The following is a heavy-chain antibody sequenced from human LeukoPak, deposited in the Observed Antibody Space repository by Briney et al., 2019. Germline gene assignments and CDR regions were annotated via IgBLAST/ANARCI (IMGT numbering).Heavy chain of an antibody. CDR3: ARDRAATDLDY. Sequence: GGSLRLSCAASGFTFSSYWMYWVRQAPGKGLVWVSRISSDGSITSHADSVKGRFTISRDNAKNTLYLQMNSLRAEDTAVYYCARDRAATDLDYWGQGTLVTVSS. CDR2: ISSDGSIT. D-gene: IGHD6-13*01. CDR1: GFTFSSYW. V-gene: IGHV3-74*01. J-gene: IGHJ4*02.